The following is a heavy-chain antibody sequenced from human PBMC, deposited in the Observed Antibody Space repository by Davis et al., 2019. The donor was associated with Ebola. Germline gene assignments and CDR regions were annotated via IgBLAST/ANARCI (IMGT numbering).Heavy chain of an antibody. J-gene: IGHJ4*02. CDR1: GFTFSSHA. Sequence: GGSLRLSCAASGFTFSSHAMHWVRQAPGQGLEWMGWINPHNGNATYAQNVQGRVTMTTDTSTSTAYMEVGSLRSDDTAVYYCARAQFPTTSDHWGQGTPVTVSS. CDR2: INPHNGNA. V-gene: IGHV1-18*01. D-gene: IGHD1-1*01. CDR3: ARAQFPTTSDH.